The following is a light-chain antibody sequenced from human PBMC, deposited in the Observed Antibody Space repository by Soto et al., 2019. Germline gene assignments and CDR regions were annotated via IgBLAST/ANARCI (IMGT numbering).Light chain of an antibody. CDR2: AAS. Sequence: DIQMTQSPSSLSASVGDRVTITCRASQSISSYLNWYQQKPGKAPKLLIYAASNLQSGVPSRFSGSGSGTDFTLTISSLQPEDFATYYCQQSYSTYPITFGQGTRLEIK. J-gene: IGKJ5*01. V-gene: IGKV1-39*01. CDR1: QSISSY. CDR3: QQSYSTYPIT.